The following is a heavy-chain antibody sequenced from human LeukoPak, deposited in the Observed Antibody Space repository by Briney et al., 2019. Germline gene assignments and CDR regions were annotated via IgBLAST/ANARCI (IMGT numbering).Heavy chain of an antibody. J-gene: IGHJ4*02. CDR2: ISGSSGNT. Sequence: GASVKVSCKTSGYSFRSYGITWLRQAPGQGLEWMGWISGSSGNTKYAEKFQGRVTMTTDTSTTTAYMELRNLTSDDTAVYYCASGNDYGDYRVLDYWGQGTLVTVSS. CDR3: ASGNDYGDYRVLDY. CDR1: GYSFRSYG. D-gene: IGHD4-17*01. V-gene: IGHV1-18*04.